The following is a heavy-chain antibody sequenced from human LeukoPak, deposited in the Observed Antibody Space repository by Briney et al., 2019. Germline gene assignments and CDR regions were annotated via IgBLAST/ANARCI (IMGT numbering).Heavy chain of an antibody. CDR3: AKSSGADSSSWYLHYFDY. CDR2: IRYDGTNK. V-gene: IGHV3-30*02. D-gene: IGHD6-13*01. Sequence: AGSLRLSCAASGFTFRSYAMHWVRQAQGKGLEWVAFIRYDGTNKDYADSVKGRFTISRDNSKNTLYLQMNSLRSEDTAVYYCAKSSGADSSSWYLHYFDYWGQGTLVTVSS. CDR1: GFTFRSYA. J-gene: IGHJ4*02.